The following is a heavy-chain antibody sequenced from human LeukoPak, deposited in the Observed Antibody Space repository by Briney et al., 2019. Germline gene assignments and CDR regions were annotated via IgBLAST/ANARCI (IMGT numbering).Heavy chain of an antibody. J-gene: IGHJ5*02. CDR3: TKDPNGDYVGAFDP. V-gene: IGHV3-23*01. CDR2: ITGNHGPT. Sequence: GGSLRLSCAASGFTFSSYPMSWVRQAPGKGLEWVASITGNHGPTYNTDSVKDRFTISRDNSQNTLYLQMDSLRAEDTAVYYCTKDPNGDYVGAFDPWGQGTLVTVSS. CDR1: GFTFSSYP. D-gene: IGHD4-17*01.